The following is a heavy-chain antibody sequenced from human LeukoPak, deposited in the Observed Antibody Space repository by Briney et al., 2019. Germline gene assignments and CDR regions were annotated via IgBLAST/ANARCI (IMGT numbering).Heavy chain of an antibody. CDR2: IYYSGST. J-gene: IGHJ4*02. Sequence: PSQTLSLTCTVSGGSISSGGYYWSWIRQHPGKGLEWIGYIYYSGSTYYNPSLKSRVTISVDTSKNQFSLKLSSVTAADTAVYYCARAQDRQLVDYWGQGTLVTVSS. V-gene: IGHV4-31*03. D-gene: IGHD6-6*01. CDR1: GGSISSGGYY. CDR3: ARAQDRQLVDY.